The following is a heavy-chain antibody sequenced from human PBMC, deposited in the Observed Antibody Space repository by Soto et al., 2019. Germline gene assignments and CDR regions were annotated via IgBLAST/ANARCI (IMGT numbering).Heavy chain of an antibody. CDR3: ASNRGSGSYFVY. D-gene: IGHD3-10*01. V-gene: IGHV4-59*01. CDR2: IYYSGST. CDR1: GGSISSYY. J-gene: IGHJ4*02. Sequence: SETLSLTCTVSGGSISSYYWSWIRQPPGKGLEWIGYIYYSGSTNYNPSLKSRVTISVDTSKNQFSLKLSSVTAADTAVYYCASNRGSGSYFVYWGQGTLVTVSS.